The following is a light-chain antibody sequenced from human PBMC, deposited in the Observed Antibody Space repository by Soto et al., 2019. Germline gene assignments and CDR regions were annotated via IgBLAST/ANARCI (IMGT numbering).Light chain of an antibody. J-gene: IGLJ2*01. CDR1: SGHSSYA. CDR3: QTWGTAIHDVV. CDR2: LNSDGSH. Sequence: QPVLTQSPSASASLGASVKLTCTLSSGHSSYAIAWHQQQPEKDPRYLMKLNSDGSHSKGDGIPDRFSGSSSGAERHLTISSLQSEDEADYYCQTWGTAIHDVVFGGGTKLTVL. V-gene: IGLV4-69*01.